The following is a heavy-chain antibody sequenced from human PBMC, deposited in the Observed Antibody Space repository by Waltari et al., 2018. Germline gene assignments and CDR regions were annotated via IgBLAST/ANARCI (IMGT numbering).Heavy chain of an antibody. CDR1: GVAFSTHW. CDR3: ARGLSIRAMTMVVTIDY. D-gene: IGHD4-17*01. Sequence: EVQLVESGGGLVQPGGSLRLACAASGVAFSTHWMPWVRQAPGKGLEWVASIKQDGSEKYYVDSVKGRFTISRDNAKNSLYLQMNSLRDEDTAVYYCARGLSIRAMTMVVTIDYWGQGTLVTVSS. V-gene: IGHV3-7*01. CDR2: IKQDGSEK. J-gene: IGHJ4*02.